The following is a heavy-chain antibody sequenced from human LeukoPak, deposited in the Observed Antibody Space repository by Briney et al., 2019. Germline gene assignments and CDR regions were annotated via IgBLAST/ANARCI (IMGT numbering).Heavy chain of an antibody. CDR2: ISGSAGNT. Sequence: GGSLRLSCAASGFTFSSYVMTWVRQAPGRGLEWVSGISGSAGNTYYADSVKGRFTISRDNSKNTLDLQMHSLRAEDTAEYYCAKVGPGYDRSGYYDNWGQGTLVTVSS. CDR3: AKVGPGYDRSGYYDN. D-gene: IGHD3-22*01. CDR1: GFTFSSYV. V-gene: IGHV3-23*01. J-gene: IGHJ4*02.